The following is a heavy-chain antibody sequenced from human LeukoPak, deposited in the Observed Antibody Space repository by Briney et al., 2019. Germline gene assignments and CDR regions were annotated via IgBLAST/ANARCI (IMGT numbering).Heavy chain of an antibody. D-gene: IGHD2-21*02. J-gene: IGHJ5*02. Sequence: PSETLSLTCAVYGGSFSGYYWSWIRQPPGKGLEWIGEINHSGSTNYNPSLKSRVTISVDTSKNRFSLKLSSVTAADTAVYYCARRSDCGGDCYSNWFAPWGQGTLVTVSS. CDR1: GGSFSGYY. V-gene: IGHV4-34*01. CDR2: INHSGST. CDR3: ARRSDCGGDCYSNWFAP.